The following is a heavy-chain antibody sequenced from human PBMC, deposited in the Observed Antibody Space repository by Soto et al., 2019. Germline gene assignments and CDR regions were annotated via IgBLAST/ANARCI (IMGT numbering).Heavy chain of an antibody. V-gene: IGHV1-18*01. CDR3: ARDGGDFWSGYYRDGMDV. Sequence: ASVKVSCKASGYTFTSYGISWVRQAPGQGLEWMGWISAYNGNTNYAQKLQGRVTMTTDTSTSTAYMELRSLRSDDTAVYYCARDGGDFWSGYYRDGMDVWGQGTTVTVSS. J-gene: IGHJ6*02. CDR1: GYTFTSYG. CDR2: ISAYNGNT. D-gene: IGHD3-3*01.